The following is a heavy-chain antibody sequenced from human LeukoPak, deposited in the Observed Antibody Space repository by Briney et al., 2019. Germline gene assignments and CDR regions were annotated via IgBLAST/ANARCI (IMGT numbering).Heavy chain of an antibody. CDR2: INPNSGGT. CDR3: ARVRRWLQLGSLDY. J-gene: IGHJ4*02. CDR1: GYTFTGYY. V-gene: IGHV1-2*02. D-gene: IGHD5-24*01. Sequence: GASVKVSCKASGYTFTGYYMHWVRQAPGQGLEWMEWINPNSGGTNYAQKFQGRVTMTRDTSISTAYMELSSLRSEDTAVYYCARVRRWLQLGSLDYWGQGTLVTVSS.